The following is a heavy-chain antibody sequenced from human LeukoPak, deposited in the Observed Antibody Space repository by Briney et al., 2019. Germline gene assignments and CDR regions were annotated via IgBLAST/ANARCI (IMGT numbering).Heavy chain of an antibody. J-gene: IGHJ4*02. CDR3: ARGSGGNSEGYFDY. CDR2: IDHSGST. D-gene: IGHD4-23*01. CDR1: GGSISSNW. Sequence: SETLSLTCAVSGGSISSNWWSWVRQPPGKGLEWIGEIDHSGSTNYNPSLKSRVTISVDTSKNQFSLKLSSVTAADTAVYYCARGSGGNSEGYFDYWGQGTLVTVSS. V-gene: IGHV4-4*02.